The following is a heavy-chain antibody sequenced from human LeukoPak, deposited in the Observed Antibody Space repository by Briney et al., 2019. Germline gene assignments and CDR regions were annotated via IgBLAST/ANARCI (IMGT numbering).Heavy chain of an antibody. CDR2: IHSGGRT. D-gene: IGHD6-13*01. CDR3: ARAGPSSSWHQFDY. Sequence: GSLRLSCAASGFTVSRNYMSWVRQAPGKGLEWVSVIHSGGRTYYADSVKGRFTISRDNSKNTLYLQMNRLRAEDTAVYYCARAGPSSSWHQFDYWGQGTLVTVSS. CDR1: GFTVSRNY. V-gene: IGHV3-66*01. J-gene: IGHJ4*02.